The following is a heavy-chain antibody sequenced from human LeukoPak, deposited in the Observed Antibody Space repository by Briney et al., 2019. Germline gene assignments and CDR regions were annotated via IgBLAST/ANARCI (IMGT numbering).Heavy chain of an antibody. J-gene: IGHJ4*02. V-gene: IGHV4-39*07. CDR1: GGSISSSSYY. CDR3: ARVRAAAIPYYFDY. Sequence: SETLSLTCTVSGGSISSSSYYWGWIRQPPGKGLEWIGSIYYSGSTYYNPSLKSRVTISVDTSKNQFSLKLTSVTAADTAAYYCARVRAAAIPYYFDYWGQGTLVTVSS. D-gene: IGHD6-13*01. CDR2: IYYSGST.